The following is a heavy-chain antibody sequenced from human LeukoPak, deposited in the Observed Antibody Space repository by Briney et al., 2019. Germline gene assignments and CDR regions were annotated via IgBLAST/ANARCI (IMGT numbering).Heavy chain of an antibody. CDR2: IFYTGST. CDR3: VRVGAVEMATIGYFDR. CDR1: VDSISSRSHY. Sequence: SETLSLTCTVSVDSISSRSHYGAWIRQPPGKRLEWIGSIFYTGSTYYPPSLNSRVTISVDTSKNQFSLKLPSVTAADTAVYYCVRVGAVEMATIGYFDRWGQGTLVTVSS. V-gene: IGHV4-39*07. D-gene: IGHD5-24*01. J-gene: IGHJ4*02.